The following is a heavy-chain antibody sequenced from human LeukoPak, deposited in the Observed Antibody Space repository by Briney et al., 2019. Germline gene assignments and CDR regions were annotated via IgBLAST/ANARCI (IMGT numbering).Heavy chain of an antibody. V-gene: IGHV4-34*01. D-gene: IGHD1-14*01. Sequence: PSETLSLTCAVSGVSFNDYYWSWVRQSPGKGLEWIGEINHSGYTNDSPSLKSRVSISIDTSRKQFSPNLRSVTVADTAVYYCTRMTTGHDYWGQGTLVTVSS. CDR2: INHSGYT. CDR1: GVSFNDYY. J-gene: IGHJ4*02. CDR3: TRMTTGHDY.